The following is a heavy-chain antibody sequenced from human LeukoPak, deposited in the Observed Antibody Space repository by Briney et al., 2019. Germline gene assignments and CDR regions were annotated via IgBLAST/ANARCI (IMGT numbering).Heavy chain of an antibody. J-gene: IGHJ4*02. Sequence: GGSLRLSCAASGFTVSSNYMNWVRQAPGKGLEWVSVIYIGGSTYYADSVKGRFTISGDNSKNTLYLQMNSLRAEDTAVYYCARGHCSSTSCYTTPTVWGQGTLVTVSS. CDR3: ARGHCSSTSCYTTPTV. D-gene: IGHD2-2*02. CDR2: IYIGGST. CDR1: GFTVSSNY. V-gene: IGHV3-53*01.